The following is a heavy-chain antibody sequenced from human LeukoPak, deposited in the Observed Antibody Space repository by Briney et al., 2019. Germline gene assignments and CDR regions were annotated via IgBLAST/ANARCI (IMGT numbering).Heavy chain of an antibody. CDR1: GGSISIHY. CDR2: IYYSGGT. CDR3: ARGSKNYSYGSSYYYYYYMDV. Sequence: SETLSLTCTVSGGSISIHYWSWIRQPPGKGLEWIGYIYYSGGTNYNPSLKSRVTISVATSKNKFSLKLSSVTAADTAVYYCARGSKNYSYGSSYYYYYYMDVWGQGTTVTVSS. D-gene: IGHD5-18*01. J-gene: IGHJ6*03. V-gene: IGHV4-59*11.